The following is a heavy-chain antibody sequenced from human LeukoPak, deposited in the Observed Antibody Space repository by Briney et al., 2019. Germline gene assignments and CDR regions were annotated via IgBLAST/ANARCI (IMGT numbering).Heavy chain of an antibody. CDR1: GGTFSSYA. J-gene: IGHJ4*02. D-gene: IGHD2-2*01. CDR3: ARADPGYCSSTSCYVLDG. CDR2: IIPILGIA. Sequence: GASVKVSCKASGGTFSSYAISWVRQAPGQGLEWMGRIIPILGIANYAQRFQGRVTITADKSTSTAYMELSSLRSEDTAVYYCARADPGYCSSTSCYVLDGWGQGTLVTVSS. V-gene: IGHV1-69*04.